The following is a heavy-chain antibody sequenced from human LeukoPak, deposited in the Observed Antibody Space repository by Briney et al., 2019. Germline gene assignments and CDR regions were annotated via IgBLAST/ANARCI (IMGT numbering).Heavy chain of an antibody. Sequence: PGGSLRLSCAASGFTFSSYGMHWVRQAPGKGLEWVAVIWYDGTNKYYADSVKGRFTISRDTSKNTVYLQMNSLRSEDTAVYYCARWYNYDRSGSPDYWGQGTLVTVSS. CDR2: IWYDGTNK. CDR3: ARWYNYDRSGSPDY. CDR1: GFTFSSYG. J-gene: IGHJ4*02. V-gene: IGHV3-33*03. D-gene: IGHD3-22*01.